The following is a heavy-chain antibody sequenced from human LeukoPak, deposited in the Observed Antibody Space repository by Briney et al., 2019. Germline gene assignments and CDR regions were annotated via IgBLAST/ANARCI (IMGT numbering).Heavy chain of an antibody. V-gene: IGHV3-30*07. J-gene: IGHJ4*02. CDR3: ARGGRTADY. Sequence: SVKGRFTISRDNFKNTLYLEMNSLGAEDTAVYYCARGGRTADYWGQGTLVTVSS. D-gene: IGHD3-10*01.